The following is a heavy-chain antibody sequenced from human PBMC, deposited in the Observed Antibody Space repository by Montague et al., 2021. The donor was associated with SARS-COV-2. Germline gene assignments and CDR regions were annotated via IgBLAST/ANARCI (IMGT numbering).Heavy chain of an antibody. D-gene: IGHD5-18*01. Sequence: SETLSLTCTVSGASVGSFDWGWIRQSPGKGLEWIGYFYSVGSTEYNPSLKSRATISRDTSKKQFSLKVRSVTAADPAVYYCARETLTADAFDIWGQGTMVTVSS. CDR1: GASVGSFD. V-gene: IGHV4-59*02. J-gene: IGHJ3*02. CDR2: FYSVGST. CDR3: ARETLTADAFDI.